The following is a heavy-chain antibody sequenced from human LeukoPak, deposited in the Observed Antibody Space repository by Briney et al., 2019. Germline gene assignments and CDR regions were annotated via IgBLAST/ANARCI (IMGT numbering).Heavy chain of an antibody. CDR2: INPNSGGT. D-gene: IGHD3-16*01. J-gene: IGHJ4*02. CDR3: ARTPPGGDVDY. V-gene: IGHV1-2*02. CDR1: GYTFTDYY. Sequence: ASVKVSCEASGYTFTDYYIHWVRQAPGQGLEWMGWINPNSGGTNYAQKFQGRVTMTRDTSISTAYMELSRLRSDDTAVFYCARTPPGGDVDYWGQGTLVTVSS.